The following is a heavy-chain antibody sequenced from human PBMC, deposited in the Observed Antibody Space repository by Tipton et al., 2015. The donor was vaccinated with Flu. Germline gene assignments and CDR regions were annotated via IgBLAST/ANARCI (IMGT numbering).Heavy chain of an antibody. CDR2: IHYSGST. D-gene: IGHD4-11*01. J-gene: IGHJ5*02. V-gene: IGHV4-59*08. CDR1: GGSISSYY. CDR3: ARRDYSNYVSEPRNWFDP. Sequence: LRLSCSVSGGSISSYYWSWIRQPPGKGLEWIGYIHYSGSTKYNPSLKSRVTISVDTSKKQFSLKLRSVTAADTAVYYCARRDYSNYVSEPRNWFDPWGQGALVTVSS.